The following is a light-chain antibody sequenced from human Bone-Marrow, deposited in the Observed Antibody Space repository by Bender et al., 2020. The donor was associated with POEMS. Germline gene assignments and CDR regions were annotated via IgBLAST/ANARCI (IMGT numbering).Light chain of an antibody. CDR1: DIGSRN. V-gene: IGLV3-9*01. Sequence: SYELTQPLSVSVALGQTATIACGGNDIGSRNVYWYHQKSGQAPVLVIYRDNNRPSGVPARFSASKSGASASLAIAGLQAEDEADYYCQSYDSSLSGYVFGTGTKVSVL. CDR2: RDN. CDR3: QSYDSSLSGYV. J-gene: IGLJ1*01.